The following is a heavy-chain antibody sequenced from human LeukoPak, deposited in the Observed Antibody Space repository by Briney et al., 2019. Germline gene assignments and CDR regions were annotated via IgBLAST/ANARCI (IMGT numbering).Heavy chain of an antibody. D-gene: IGHD3-10*01. Sequence: SETLSLTCAVYGGSFSGYYWSWIRQPPGKGLEWIGEINHSGSTNYNPSLKSRVTISVDTSKNQFSLKLSSVTAADTAVYYCARSAGLLWFGRPSYPDYWGRGTLVTVSS. CDR1: GGSFSGYY. J-gene: IGHJ4*02. V-gene: IGHV4-34*01. CDR3: ARSAGLLWFGRPSYPDY. CDR2: INHSGST.